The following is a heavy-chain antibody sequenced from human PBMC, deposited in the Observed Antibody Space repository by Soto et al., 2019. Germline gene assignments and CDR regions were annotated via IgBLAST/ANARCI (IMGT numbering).Heavy chain of an antibody. J-gene: IGHJ5*02. V-gene: IGHV3-74*01. CDR2: IKGDGSVT. Sequence: GGSLRVSXAASGFTFSSFSMFWVRQAPGKGLVWVSHIKGDGSVTYYADSVKGRFTISRDNANNMLYLQMNSLIAEDTAVYYCTRNPRHKGPHPWGQGTTVPVSS. CDR3: TRNPRHKGPHP. CDR1: GFTFSSFS.